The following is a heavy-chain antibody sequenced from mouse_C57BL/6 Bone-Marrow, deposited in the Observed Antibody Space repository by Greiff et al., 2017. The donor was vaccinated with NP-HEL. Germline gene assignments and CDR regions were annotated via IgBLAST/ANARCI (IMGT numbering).Heavy chain of an antibody. D-gene: IGHD1-1*01. J-gene: IGHJ4*01. V-gene: IGHV2-2*01. CDR2: IWSGGST. CDR1: GFSLTSYG. CDR3: ASLYGSSPMDY. Sequence: QVHVKQSGPGLVQPSQSLSITCTVSGFSLTSYGVHWVRQSPGKGLEWRGVIWSGGSTDYNAAFISRLSISKDNSTSQVFFKMNSLQADDTAIYYCASLYGSSPMDYWGQGTSVTVSS.